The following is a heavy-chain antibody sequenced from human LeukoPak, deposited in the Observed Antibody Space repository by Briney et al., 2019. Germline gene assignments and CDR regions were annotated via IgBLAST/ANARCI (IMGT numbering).Heavy chain of an antibody. J-gene: IGHJ6*03. V-gene: IGHV1-18*01. CDR1: GYTFTSYG. CDR3: ARDGDYYDSSGYFSYYYMNV. CDR2: ISAYNGNT. D-gene: IGHD3-22*01. Sequence: ASVKVSCKASGYTFTSYGISWVRQAPGQGLEWMGWISAYNGNTNYAQKLQGRVTMTTDTSTSTAYMELRSLRSDDTAVYYCARDGDYYDSSGYFSYYYMNVWGKGTTVTISS.